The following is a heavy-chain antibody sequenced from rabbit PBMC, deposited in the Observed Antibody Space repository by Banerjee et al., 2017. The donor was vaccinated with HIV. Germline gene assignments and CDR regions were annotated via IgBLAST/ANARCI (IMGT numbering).Heavy chain of an antibody. Sequence: EESGGDLVKPEGSLTLTCTASGFSFSSNYWVCWVRQAPGKGLEWIVCIYTGSGSTDYASWAKGRFTISKTSSTTVTLQMTSLTAADTATYFCARYYSYGYAGGTYAANLWGPGTLVTVS. V-gene: IGHV1S45*01. CDR1: GFSFSSNYW. D-gene: IGHD6-1*01. J-gene: IGHJ4*01. CDR2: IYTGSGST. CDR3: ARYYSYGYAGGTYAANL.